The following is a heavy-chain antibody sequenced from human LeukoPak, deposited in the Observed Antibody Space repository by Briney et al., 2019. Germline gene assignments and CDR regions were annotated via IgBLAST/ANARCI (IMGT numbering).Heavy chain of an antibody. CDR3: ARDSAFHAQNTNYYYYMDV. CDR2: INPSGGST. Sequence: GASVKVSCKASGYTFSSYYLHWVRQAPGQGLEWMGIINPSGGSTSYAQKFQGRVTMTRDMSTSTVYMELGSLRSEDTAVYYCARDSAFHAQNTNYYYYMDVWGKGTTVTVSS. V-gene: IGHV1-46*01. D-gene: IGHD1-26*01. J-gene: IGHJ6*03. CDR1: GYTFSSYY.